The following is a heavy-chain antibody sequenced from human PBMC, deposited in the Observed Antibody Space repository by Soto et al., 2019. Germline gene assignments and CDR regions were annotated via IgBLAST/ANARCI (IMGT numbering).Heavy chain of an antibody. Sequence: GGSLRLSCATSGFTFSNYEMTWVRQAPGKGLEWVSGISRSGGSTLYADSVKGRFTISRDNSMNTLYLQVSSLRPEDTAVYYCAKALAVAVPFYYGMDVWGQGTTVTVS. CDR1: GFTFSNYE. J-gene: IGHJ6*02. CDR2: ISRSGGST. V-gene: IGHV3-23*01. CDR3: AKALAVAVPFYYGMDV. D-gene: IGHD6-19*01.